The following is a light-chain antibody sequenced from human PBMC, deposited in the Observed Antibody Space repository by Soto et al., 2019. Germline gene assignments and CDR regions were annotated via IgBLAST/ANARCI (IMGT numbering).Light chain of an antibody. CDR3: QQRSNWPPT. CDR1: QRVSSY. V-gene: IGKV3-11*01. CDR2: GAS. J-gene: IGKJ2*01. Sequence: EIVLTQSPATLSLSPGERATLSCRASQRVSSYLAWYQQKPGQAPRLLIYGASNRATGIPARFSGSGSGTDFTLTISSLEPEDFAVYYCQQRSNWPPTFGQGTKLEIK.